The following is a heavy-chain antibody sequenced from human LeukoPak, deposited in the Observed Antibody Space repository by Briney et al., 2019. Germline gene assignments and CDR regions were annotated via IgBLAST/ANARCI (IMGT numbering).Heavy chain of an antibody. CDR3: ARKMGSSSGWHQVFDY. D-gene: IGHD6-19*01. CDR1: GYTFTSYG. CDR2: ISANNANR. Sequence: ASVKVSCKASGYTFTSYGISWVRQAPGQGLEWMGWISANNANRNYAQNLQGRVTMTTDTSTSTAYMELRSLRSDDTAVYYCARKMGSSSGWHQVFDYWGQGTLVTVSS. V-gene: IGHV1-18*04. J-gene: IGHJ4*02.